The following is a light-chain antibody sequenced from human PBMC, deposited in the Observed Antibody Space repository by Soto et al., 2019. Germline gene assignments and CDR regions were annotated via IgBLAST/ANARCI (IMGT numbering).Light chain of an antibody. J-gene: IGLJ2*01. CDR1: GSNIGSNS. V-gene: IGLV1-51*01. CDR2: DND. CDR3: GTWESYLSVGV. Sequence: QSVLTQPPSVSAAPGQTVTISCSGGGSNIGSNSVSWYQQVPGTAPKLLLYDNDKRPSGIPDRFSGSKSGTSATLGITGLQTVDEADYYCGTWESYLSVGVFGGGTKVTVL.